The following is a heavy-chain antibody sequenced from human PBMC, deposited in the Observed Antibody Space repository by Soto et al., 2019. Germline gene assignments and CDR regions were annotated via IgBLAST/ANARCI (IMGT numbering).Heavy chain of an antibody. V-gene: IGHV4-39*01. J-gene: IGHJ4*02. CDR3: ARHPRDDYNYGGSGIFDY. CDR2: MYYSGSS. CDR1: GGSISSRTLW. Sequence: QLQLQESGPGLVKPSETLSLTCSVSGGSISSRTLWWAWIRQPPGKGLEWIGDMYYSGSSYSSPSLKSRVTLSVDTSKNQLSLKLNSVTAADTAVYYCARHPRDDYNYGGSGIFDYWGQGTLVTVSS. D-gene: IGHD4-4*01.